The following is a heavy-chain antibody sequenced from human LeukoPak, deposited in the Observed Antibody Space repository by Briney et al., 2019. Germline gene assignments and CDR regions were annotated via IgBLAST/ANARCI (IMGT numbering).Heavy chain of an antibody. CDR1: GGSFSLYY. CDR3: AHSVFYDSTAAY. V-gene: IGHV4-34*01. Sequence: PSETLSLTCAVYGGSFSLYYWTWIRQPPGKGLEWIGEINHSGSTNYNPSLMGRVTISVDTSKTQFSLKLSSVTAADTAVYYCAHSVFYDSTAAYWGQGTPVAVSS. CDR2: INHSGST. J-gene: IGHJ4*02. D-gene: IGHD3-22*01.